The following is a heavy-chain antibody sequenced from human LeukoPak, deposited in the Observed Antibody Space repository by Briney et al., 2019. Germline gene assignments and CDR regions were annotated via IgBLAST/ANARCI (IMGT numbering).Heavy chain of an antibody. V-gene: IGHV4-34*01. CDR1: GGSLSGYY. CDR3: ARGAPYYDFWSGYYTTPGGGYMDV. Sequence: SETLSLTCAVYGGSLSGYYWSWIRQPPGKRLEWIGEINHSGSTNYNPSLKSRGTISVDTSKNQFSLKLSSVTAADTAVYYCARGAPYYDFWSGYYTTPGGGYMDVWGKGTTVTVSS. D-gene: IGHD3-3*01. CDR2: INHSGST. J-gene: IGHJ6*03.